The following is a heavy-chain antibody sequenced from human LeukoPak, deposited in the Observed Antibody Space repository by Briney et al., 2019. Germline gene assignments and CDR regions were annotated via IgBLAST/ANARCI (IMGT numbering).Heavy chain of an antibody. CDR2: INPNSGGT. CDR1: GCTFTGYY. V-gene: IGHV1-2*02. Sequence: ASVKVSCKASGCTFTGYYMHWVRQDPGQGLEWMGWINPNSGGTNYAQKFQGRVTMTRDTSISTAYMELSRLRSDDTAVYYCARGARFGLWGFDPWGQGTLVTVSS. J-gene: IGHJ5*02. CDR3: ARGARFGLWGFDP. D-gene: IGHD3-10*01.